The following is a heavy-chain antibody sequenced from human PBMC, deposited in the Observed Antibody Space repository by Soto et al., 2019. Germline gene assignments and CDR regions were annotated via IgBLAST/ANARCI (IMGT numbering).Heavy chain of an antibody. CDR3: ARGRGFVVVVPAGGMDV. Sequence: ASVKVSCKASGYTFTSYAMHRVRQAPGQRLEWMGWINAGNGNTKYSQKFQGRVTITRDTSASTAYMELSSLRSEDTAVYYCARGRGFVVVVPAGGMDVWGQGTTVTVSS. D-gene: IGHD2-2*01. CDR1: GYTFTSYA. V-gene: IGHV1-3*01. J-gene: IGHJ6*02. CDR2: INAGNGNT.